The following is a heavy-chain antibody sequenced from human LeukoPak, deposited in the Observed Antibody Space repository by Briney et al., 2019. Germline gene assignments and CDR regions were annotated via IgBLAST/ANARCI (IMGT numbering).Heavy chain of an antibody. Sequence: GASVKVSCKASGYTFTSYGISWVRQAPGQGLEWMGWISAYNGNTNYAQKLQGRVTMTTDTSTSTAYMELRSLRSDDTAVYYCARDSNARGYSYGFDYWGQGTLITVSS. CDR1: GYTFTSYG. D-gene: IGHD5-18*01. J-gene: IGHJ4*02. V-gene: IGHV1-18*01. CDR3: ARDSNARGYSYGFDY. CDR2: ISAYNGNT.